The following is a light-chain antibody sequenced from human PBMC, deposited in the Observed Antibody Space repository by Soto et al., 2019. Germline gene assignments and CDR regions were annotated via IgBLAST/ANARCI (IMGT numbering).Light chain of an antibody. J-gene: IGLJ2*01. CDR3: NSYTSSSTLV. CDR1: RSDVGGYNY. V-gene: IGLV2-14*01. CDR2: DVS. Sequence: QSALPQPASVSGSPGQSITISCTGTRSDVGGYNYVSWYQQHPGKAPKLMIYDVSNRPSGVSNRFSGSKSGNTASLTISGLQAEDEADYYCNSYTSSSTLVFGGGTKLTVL.